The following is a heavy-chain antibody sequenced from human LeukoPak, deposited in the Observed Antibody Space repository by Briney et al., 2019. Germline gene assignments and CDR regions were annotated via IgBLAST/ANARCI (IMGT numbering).Heavy chain of an antibody. J-gene: IGHJ4*02. CDR2: ISSSSSYI. D-gene: IGHD3-22*01. Sequence: GGSLRLSCAASGFTFSIYSMNWVRQAPGKGLEWVSSISSSSSYIYYADSVKGRFTISRDNAKNSLYLQMNSLRAEDTAVYYCARAEAYSSGLVDYWGQGTLVTVSS. CDR1: GFTFSIYS. CDR3: ARAEAYSSGLVDY. V-gene: IGHV3-21*01.